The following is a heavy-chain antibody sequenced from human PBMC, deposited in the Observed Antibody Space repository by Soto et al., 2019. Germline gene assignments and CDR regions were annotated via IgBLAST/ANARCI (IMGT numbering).Heavy chain of an antibody. V-gene: IGHV1-2*02. CDR2: INPETGGT. J-gene: IGHJ6*02. Sequence: QVQLVQSGADVKTPGASVRVSCKASGYTFTGYYVHWVREAPGQGLEWMGWINPETGGTSYAQKFQGRVTLSRDTSINTPYLELSRLRFDDAAVYFCARERYQVISDGMDVWGQGTTVTVSS. CDR1: GYTFTGYY. CDR3: ARERYQVISDGMDV. D-gene: IGHD2-2*01.